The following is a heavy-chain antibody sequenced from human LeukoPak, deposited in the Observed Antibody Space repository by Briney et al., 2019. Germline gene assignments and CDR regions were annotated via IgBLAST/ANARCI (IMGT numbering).Heavy chain of an antibody. D-gene: IGHD1-26*01. CDR2: IIPILGIA. CDR1: GGTFSSYA. V-gene: IGHV1-69*04. CDR3: ARAISEVGDTDGNY. J-gene: IGHJ4*02. Sequence: SVKVSCKASGGTFSSYAISWLRQAPGQGREWMGRIIPILGIANYAQKFQGRVTITADKSTTTAYLELSSMRPEATAVYYCARAISEVGDTDGNYWGQGTLVAVSS.